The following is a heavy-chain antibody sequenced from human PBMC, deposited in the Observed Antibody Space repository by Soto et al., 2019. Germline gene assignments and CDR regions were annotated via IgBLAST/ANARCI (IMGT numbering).Heavy chain of an antibody. J-gene: IGHJ4*02. CDR2: IYYSGST. V-gene: IGHV4-31*03. CDR1: GGSISSGGYY. Sequence: TLSLTCTVSGGSISSGGYYWSWIRQHPGKGLEWIGYIYYSGSTYYNPSLKSRVTISVDTSKNQFSLKLSSVTAADTAVYYCARSLTGTPSPDYWGQGTLVTVSS. CDR3: ARSLTGTPSPDY. D-gene: IGHD1-20*01.